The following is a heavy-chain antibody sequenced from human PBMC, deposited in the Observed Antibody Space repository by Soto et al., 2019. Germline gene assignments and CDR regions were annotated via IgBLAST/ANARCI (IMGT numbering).Heavy chain of an antibody. CDR3: ARDRVAAAETWLEP. CDR1: GFTFSDYY. J-gene: IGHJ5*02. Sequence: GGSLRLSCAASGFTFSDYYMSWIRQAPGKGLEWVSYISSSSSYTNYADSVKGRFTISRDNEKNSLYLQMNSLRAEDTAVYYCARDRVAAAETWLEPWGQGTLVNVSS. CDR2: ISSSSSYT. V-gene: IGHV3-11*06. D-gene: IGHD6-13*01.